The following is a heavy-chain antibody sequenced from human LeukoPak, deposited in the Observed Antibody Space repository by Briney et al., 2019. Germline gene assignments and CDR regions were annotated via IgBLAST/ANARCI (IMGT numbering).Heavy chain of an antibody. CDR2: IYHSGST. Sequence: SETLSLTCTVSGGSISSSTYYWGWIRQPPGKGLEWIGYIYHSGSTYYNPSLKSRVTISVDRSKNQFSLELSSVTAADTAVYYCARVFWSGQPNYYYYYYMDVWGKGTTVTVSS. J-gene: IGHJ6*03. CDR3: ARVFWSGQPNYYYYYYMDV. V-gene: IGHV4-30-2*01. D-gene: IGHD3-3*01. CDR1: GGSISSSTYY.